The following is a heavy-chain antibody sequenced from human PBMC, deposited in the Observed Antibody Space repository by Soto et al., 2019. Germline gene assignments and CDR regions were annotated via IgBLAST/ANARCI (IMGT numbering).Heavy chain of an antibody. V-gene: IGHV4-59*01. D-gene: IGHD2-15*01. CDR1: GGSITGSY. Sequence: PSETLSLTCTVSGGSITGSYWSWIRQPPGKGLEWIGYIYYSGSTNFNPPLKSRVTMSVDTARNQFSLQLSSVTAADTAVYFCAKYRRTDAEGYTFDYWGQGALVTVSS. J-gene: IGHJ4*02. CDR2: IYYSGST. CDR3: AKYRRTDAEGYTFDY.